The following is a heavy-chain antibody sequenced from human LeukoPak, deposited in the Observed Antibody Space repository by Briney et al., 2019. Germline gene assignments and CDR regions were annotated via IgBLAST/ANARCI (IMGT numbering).Heavy chain of an antibody. D-gene: IGHD6-13*01. J-gene: IGHJ4*02. CDR1: GFSFSTYW. V-gene: IGHV3-7*01. CDR3: ARDISSSWLFDY. Sequence: GGSLRLSCAASGFSFSTYWMYWVRQAPGKGLEWVANIKQDGSEKYYVDSVKGRFTISRDNSKNTLYLQMNSLRAEDTAVYYCARDISSSWLFDYWGQGTLVTVSS. CDR2: IKQDGSEK.